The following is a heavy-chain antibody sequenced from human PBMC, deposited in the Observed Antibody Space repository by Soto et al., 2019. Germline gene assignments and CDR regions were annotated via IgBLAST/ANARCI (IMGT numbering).Heavy chain of an antibody. CDR1: GYTFTSYA. D-gene: IGHD6-19*01. J-gene: IGHJ3*02. CDR2: INAGNGNT. V-gene: IGHV1-3*01. CDR3: AREGGRGWRDAFDI. Sequence: QVQLVQSGAEVKKPGASVKVSCKASGYTFTSYAMHWVRQAPGQRLEWMGWINAGNGNTKYSQKFQGRVTITRDTSASTAYMELSSLRSEDTAVYYCAREGGRGWRDAFDIWGQGTMVTVSS.